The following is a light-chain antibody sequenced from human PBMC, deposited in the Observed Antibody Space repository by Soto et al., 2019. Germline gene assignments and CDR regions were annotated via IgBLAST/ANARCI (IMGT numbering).Light chain of an antibody. CDR3: SSYTTSNTRQIV. CDR1: SSDVVGYNY. J-gene: IGLJ1*01. CDR2: DVS. Sequence: QSALTQPASVSGSPGQSITISCTGTSSDVVGYNYVSWYQHHPGKAPKLMIFDVSNRPSGVSNRFSGSKSGNTASLTISGLQPEDEADCYCSSYTTSNTRQIVFGTGTKVTVL. V-gene: IGLV2-14*03.